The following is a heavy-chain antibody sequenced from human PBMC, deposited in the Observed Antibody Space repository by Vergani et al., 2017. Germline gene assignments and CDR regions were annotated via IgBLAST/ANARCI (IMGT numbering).Heavy chain of an antibody. CDR2: IYHGGMT. V-gene: IGHV4-38-2*02. CDR3: ARHGGSGYYSHLFDY. J-gene: IGHJ4*02. D-gene: IGHD3-10*01. CDR1: NYSIGRDYF. Sequence: QVHLQESGPGLVKPSETLSLTCSVSNYSIGRDYFWGWIRRSPGKGLEYIASIYHGGMTYYNPSLKSRATISIDTSENVIYLRFTSVTAADTALYHCARHGGSGYYSHLFDYWGQGTLVIVSS.